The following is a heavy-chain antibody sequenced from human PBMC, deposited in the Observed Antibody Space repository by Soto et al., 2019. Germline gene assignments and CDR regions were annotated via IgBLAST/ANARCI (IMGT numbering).Heavy chain of an antibody. D-gene: IGHD3-10*01. Sequence: SETLSLTCAVYGGSFSGYYWSWIRQPPGKGLEWIGEINHSGSTNYNPSLKSRVTISVDTSKNQFSLKLSSVTAADTAVYYCARVYGSGGIDYWGQGTLVTVS. CDR3: ARVYGSGGIDY. CDR2: INHSGST. CDR1: GGSFSGYY. V-gene: IGHV4-34*01. J-gene: IGHJ4*02.